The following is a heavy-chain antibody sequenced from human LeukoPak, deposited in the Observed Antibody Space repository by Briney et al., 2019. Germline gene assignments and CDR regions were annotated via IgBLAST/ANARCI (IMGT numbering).Heavy chain of an antibody. D-gene: IGHD3-10*01. V-gene: IGHV3-30*02. CDR1: GFIFSSYG. J-gene: IGHJ4*02. Sequence: QSGGSLRLSCAASGFIFSSYGMHWVRQAPGKGLEWVAFIRYDGSNKYYADSVKGRFTISRDNSKNTLYLQMNSLRAEDTAVYYCAKDRPYYGSGSFVDYWGQGTLVTVSS. CDR2: IRYDGSNK. CDR3: AKDRPYYGSGSFVDY.